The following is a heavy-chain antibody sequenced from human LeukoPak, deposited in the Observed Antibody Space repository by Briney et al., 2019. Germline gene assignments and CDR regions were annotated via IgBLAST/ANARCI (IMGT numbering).Heavy chain of an antibody. CDR2: INPNSGGT. J-gene: IGHJ4*02. CDR1: GGTFSSYG. Sequence: ASLKVSCKAPGGTFSSYGISWVRQAPGQGHEWMGWINPNSGGTNYAQKFQGRVTMTRDTSISTAYMELSRLRSDDTAVYYCAKGGYYNHYFDYWGQGTLVTVSS. D-gene: IGHD3-9*01. CDR3: AKGGYYNHYFDY. V-gene: IGHV1-2*02.